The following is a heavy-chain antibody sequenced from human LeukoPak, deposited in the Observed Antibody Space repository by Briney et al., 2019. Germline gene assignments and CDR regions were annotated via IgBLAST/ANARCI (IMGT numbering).Heavy chain of an antibody. Sequence: GGSLRLSCAASGFTFSSYSMNWVRQAPGKGLEWVSSISSSSSYIYYADSVKGRFTISRDNAKNSLYLQMNSLRAEDTAVYYCARDGYSSSWYTIGFYWGQGTLVTVSS. V-gene: IGHV3-21*01. CDR3: ARDGYSSSWYTIGFY. D-gene: IGHD6-13*01. J-gene: IGHJ4*02. CDR1: GFTFSSYS. CDR2: ISSSSSYI.